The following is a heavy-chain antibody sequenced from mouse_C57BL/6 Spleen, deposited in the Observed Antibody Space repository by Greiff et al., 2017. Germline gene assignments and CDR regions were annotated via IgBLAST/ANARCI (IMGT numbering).Heavy chain of an antibody. CDR1: GYAFSSSW. J-gene: IGHJ2*01. V-gene: IGHV1-82*01. D-gene: IGHD2-2*01. Sequence: VKLQQSGPELVKPGASVKISCKASGYAFSSSWMNWVKQRPGKGLEWIGRIYPGDGDTNYNGKFKGKATLTADKSSSTAYMQLSSLTSEDSAVYFCARWATMVTYDYWGQGTTLTVSS. CDR3: ARWATMVTYDY. CDR2: IYPGDGDT.